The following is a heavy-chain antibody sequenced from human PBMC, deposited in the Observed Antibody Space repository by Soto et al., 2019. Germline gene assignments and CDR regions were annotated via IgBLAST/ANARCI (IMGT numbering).Heavy chain of an antibody. V-gene: IGHV1-18*01. J-gene: IGHJ4*02. D-gene: IGHD5-18*01. CDR1: GYSFSDYG. CDR2: ISAYNDDR. Sequence: QVQLVQSGPEVKKPGASVKVSCKASGYSFSDYGVTWVRQSPGQGLQWMGWISAYNDDRNYAQNFQDRITMTTDTSTSTAPVELSSLRSDDTAVYFCGRARSAAMVTSDYWGQGTLVTVSS. CDR3: GRARSAAMVTSDY.